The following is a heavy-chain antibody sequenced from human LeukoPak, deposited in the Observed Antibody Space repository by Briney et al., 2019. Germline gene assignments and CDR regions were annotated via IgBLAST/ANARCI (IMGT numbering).Heavy chain of an antibody. CDR1: GFTFSSYA. Sequence: PGGSLRLSCAASGFTFSSYAMSWVRQAPGKGLEWVSGISGSGGRTYYADSVKGRFTISRDNSKYTLYLQMNSLRAEDTAVYYCAKAPYYDFWNGYSPSFDPWGQGTLVTVSS. CDR2: ISGSGGRT. J-gene: IGHJ5*02. D-gene: IGHD3-3*01. CDR3: AKAPYYDFWNGYSPSFDP. V-gene: IGHV3-23*01.